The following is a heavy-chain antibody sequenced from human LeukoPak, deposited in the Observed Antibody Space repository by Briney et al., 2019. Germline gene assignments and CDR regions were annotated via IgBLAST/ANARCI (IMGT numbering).Heavy chain of an antibody. CDR2: ISSSGSTI. CDR3: ARESYRGGYYFDY. D-gene: IGHD3-22*01. V-gene: IGHV3-48*03. CDR1: GFTFSSYE. J-gene: IGHJ4*02. Sequence: GGSLRLSCAASGFTFSSYEMKWVRQAPGKGLEWVSYISSSGSTIYYADSVKGRFTISRDNAKNSLYLQMNSLRAEDTAVYYCARESYRGGYYFDYWGQGTLVTVSS.